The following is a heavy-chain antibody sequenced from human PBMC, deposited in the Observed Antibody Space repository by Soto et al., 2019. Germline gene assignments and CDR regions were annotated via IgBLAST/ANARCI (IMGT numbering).Heavy chain of an antibody. J-gene: IGHJ5*02. D-gene: IGHD6-13*01. CDR1: GGSFSGYY. CDR3: ARAGGYSSSWYWFDP. V-gene: IGHV4-34*01. Sequence: PSETLSLTCAVYGGSFSGYYWSWIRQPPGKGLEWIGEINHSGSTNYNPSLKSRVTISVDTSKNQFSLKLSSVTAADTAVYYCARAGGYSSSWYWFDPWGQGTLVT. CDR2: INHSGST.